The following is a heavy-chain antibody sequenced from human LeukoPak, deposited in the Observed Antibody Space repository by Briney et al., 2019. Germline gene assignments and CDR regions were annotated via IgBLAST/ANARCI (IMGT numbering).Heavy chain of an antibody. CDR1: GFTFSSYA. CDR2: ISSSGGST. CDR3: ARVGADYYDMDV. D-gene: IGHD3-10*01. J-gene: IGHJ6*02. V-gene: IGHV3-23*01. Sequence: GGSLRLSCAASGFTFSSYAMSWVRQAPGKGLEWVSSISSSGGSTYSADSVKGRFTISRDNSKDTLYLQMNSLRAEDTAVYYCARVGADYYDMDVWGQGTTVTVSS.